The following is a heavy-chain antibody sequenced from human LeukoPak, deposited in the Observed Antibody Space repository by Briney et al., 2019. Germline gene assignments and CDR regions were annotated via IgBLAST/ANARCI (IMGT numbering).Heavy chain of an antibody. CDR1: GYTFTSYD. CDR2: MYPNSATT. CDR3: ATELGITMAGNYYYMDV. V-gene: IGHV1-8*01. Sequence: ASVKVSCKASGYTFTSYDINGGRQAPGQGGGGRGWMYPNSATTVYAQQFHVRVTITSNPSISTAYIELSSLRSEDTAVYYCATELGITMAGNYYYMDVWGKGTTVTVSS. D-gene: IGHD3-10*01. J-gene: IGHJ6*03.